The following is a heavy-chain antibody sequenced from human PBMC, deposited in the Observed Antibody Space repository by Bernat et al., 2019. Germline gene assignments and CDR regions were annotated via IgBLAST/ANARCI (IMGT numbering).Heavy chain of an antibody. CDR3: ARQSRRIAAIDY. J-gene: IGHJ4*02. CDR2: IYYSGST. V-gene: IGHV4-39*01. Sequence: QLQLQESGPGLVKPSETLSLTCTVSGGSISSSSYYWGWIRQPPGKGLEWIGSIYYSGSTYYNPSLKSRVTISVDTSKNQFSLKLSSVTAADTAVYYCARQSRRIAAIDYWGQGTLVTVSS. D-gene: IGHD6-6*01. CDR1: GGSISSSSYY.